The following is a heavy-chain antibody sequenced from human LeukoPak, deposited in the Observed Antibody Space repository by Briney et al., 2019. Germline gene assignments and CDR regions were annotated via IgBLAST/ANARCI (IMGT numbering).Heavy chain of an antibody. J-gene: IGHJ4*02. D-gene: IGHD6-6*01. CDR1: GYTFNSYG. Sequence: GASVKVSCKASGYTFNSYGISWVRQAPGQGLEWMGGIIPIFGTANYAQKFQGRVTITADESTSTAYMELSSLRSEDTAVYYCARSPAGYSSSLVYFDYWGQGTLVTVSS. CDR3: ARSPAGYSSSLVYFDY. CDR2: IIPIFGTA. V-gene: IGHV1-69*13.